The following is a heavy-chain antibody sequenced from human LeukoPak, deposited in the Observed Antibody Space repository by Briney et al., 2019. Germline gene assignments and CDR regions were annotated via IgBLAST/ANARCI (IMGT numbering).Heavy chain of an antibody. J-gene: IGHJ4*02. V-gene: IGHV3-11*06. CDR1: GFTFSDYY. CDR2: ISSSSSYT. CDR3: ATAGGRNYYDSSVYYPFYY. Sequence: PGGSLRLSCAASGFTFSDYYMRGIRQAPGKGLEWVSYISSSSSYTNYADSVKGRFTISRDNAKNSLYLQMNSLRAEDTAVYYCATAGGRNYYDSSVYYPFYYWGQGALVTVSS. D-gene: IGHD3-22*01.